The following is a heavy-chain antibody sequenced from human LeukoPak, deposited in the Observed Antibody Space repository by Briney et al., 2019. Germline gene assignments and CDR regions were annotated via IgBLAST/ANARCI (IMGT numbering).Heavy chain of an antibody. CDR3: AKDRKSMLTVAGDFDY. V-gene: IGHV3-23*01. CDR1: GFTFSSYA. Sequence: PGGSLRPSCAASGFTFSSYAMSWVRQAPGKGLEWVSAISGSGGSTYYADSVKGRFTISRDNSKNTLYLQMNSLRAEDTAVYYCAKDRKSMLTVAGDFDYWGQGTLVTVSS. J-gene: IGHJ4*02. D-gene: IGHD6-19*01. CDR2: ISGSGGST.